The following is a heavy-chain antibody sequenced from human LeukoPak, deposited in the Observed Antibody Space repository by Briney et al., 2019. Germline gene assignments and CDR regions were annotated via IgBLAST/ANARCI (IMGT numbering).Heavy chain of an antibody. CDR2: ISAYNGNT. D-gene: IGHD5-24*01. CDR3: ARVQDGYNPYFGY. J-gene: IGHJ4*02. Sequence: GASVKVSCKASSYTFTRYGISGVRQAPGQGLEWMGWISAYNGNTNYAQKLQGRVTMTTDTSTSTAYTALRSLRSDDTAVYYCARVQDGYNPYFGYWGKGTLVTVSS. CDR1: SYTFTRYG. V-gene: IGHV1-18*01.